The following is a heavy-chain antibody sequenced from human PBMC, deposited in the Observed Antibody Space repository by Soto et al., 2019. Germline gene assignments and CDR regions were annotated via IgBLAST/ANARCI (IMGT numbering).Heavy chain of an antibody. CDR3: SSYDLLSGHHLPYA. CDR1: GLTFRRYW. D-gene: IGHD3-3*01. Sequence: GGSLRLSCEASGLTFRRYWMHWVRQVPGKWLVWVSSINSDGTSSTYADSVKGRFTISRDNAKNTVYLQMNSLRAEDTAIYYCSSYDLLSGHHLPYAWGQGXMVTVSS. CDR2: INSDGTSS. J-gene: IGHJ6*02. V-gene: IGHV3-74*03.